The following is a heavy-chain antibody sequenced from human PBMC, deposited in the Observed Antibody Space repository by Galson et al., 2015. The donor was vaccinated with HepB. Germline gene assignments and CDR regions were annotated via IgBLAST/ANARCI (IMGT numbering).Heavy chain of an antibody. CDR3: ATTKFVNGAYWTFEM. CDR1: GFTFSSFT. V-gene: IGHV3-11*04. CDR2: ISTNGATT. J-gene: IGHJ4*03. D-gene: IGHD4/OR15-4a*01. Sequence: SLRLSCAASGFTFSSFTMSWIRQSPRKGLQWVSYISTNGATTYYADSVKGRFTVARDNAKNTVFLQMTSLRDEDTAVYYCATTKFVNGAYWTFEMWGQGTLVIVS.